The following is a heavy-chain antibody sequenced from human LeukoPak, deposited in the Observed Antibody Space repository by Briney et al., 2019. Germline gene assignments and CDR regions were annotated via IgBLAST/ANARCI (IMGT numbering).Heavy chain of an antibody. CDR2: ISYSGST. CDR3: AINGGNYFDY. V-gene: IGHV4-59*01. Sequence: SSETLSLTCTVSGGSISSYYWSWIRQPPGKGLEWIGFISYSGSTNYNPSLKSRATISVDTSKNQFSLKLSSVTAADTAVYYCAINGGNYFDYWGQGTLVTVSS. J-gene: IGHJ4*02. CDR1: GGSISSYY.